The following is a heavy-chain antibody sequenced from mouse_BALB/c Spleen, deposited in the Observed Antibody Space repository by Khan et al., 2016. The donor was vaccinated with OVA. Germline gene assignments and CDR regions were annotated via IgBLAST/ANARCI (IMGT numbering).Heavy chain of an antibody. CDR1: GFSLTRYG. CDR2: IWSGGST. D-gene: IGHD2-4*01. J-gene: IGHJ3*01. Sequence: QVQLKESGPGLVQPSQSLSITCKVSGFSLTRYGVHWVRQSPGKGLEWLGVIWSGGSTDYNAAFIYRLSISKDNSKSQVFFKMSSLQANDTAIYYCARNYDYDEGLAYWGQGTLVTVSA. CDR3: ARNYDYDEGLAY. V-gene: IGHV2-2*02.